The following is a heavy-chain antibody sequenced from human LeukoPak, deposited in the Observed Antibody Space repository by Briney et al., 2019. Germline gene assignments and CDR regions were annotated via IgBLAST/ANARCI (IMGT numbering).Heavy chain of an antibody. CDR3: TRDIVGGWSYYYYYMDV. J-gene: IGHJ6*03. Sequence: SQTLSLTCAISGDSVSTNTAAWNWIRQSPSRGLEWLGRTYYRSKWYNDYAVSVKSRISINPDTSKNQFSLQLNSVTPEDTAVYYCTRDIVGGWSYYYYYMDVWGKGTTVTVSS. CDR2: TYYRSKWYN. V-gene: IGHV6-1*01. D-gene: IGHD6-19*01. CDR1: GDSVSTNTAA.